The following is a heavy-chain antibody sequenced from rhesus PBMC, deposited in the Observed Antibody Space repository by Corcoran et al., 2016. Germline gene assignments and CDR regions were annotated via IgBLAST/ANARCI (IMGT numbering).Heavy chain of an antibody. Sequence: QVQLQESGPGQVKPSETLSRTCAVSGGSFRSYWWSWFRQSPGKGVEWIGEINGHSGSTTYNPSLKNRVTISKDASKNQFSLNLSSVTAADTAVYYCTMGTDLDYWGQGVLVTVSS. J-gene: IGHJ4*01. CDR3: TMGTDLDY. D-gene: IGHD7-45*01. CDR2: INGHSGST. CDR1: GGSFRSYW. V-gene: IGHV4-80*01.